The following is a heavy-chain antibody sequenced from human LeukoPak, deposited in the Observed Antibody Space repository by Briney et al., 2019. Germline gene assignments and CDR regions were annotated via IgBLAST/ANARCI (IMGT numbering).Heavy chain of an antibody. D-gene: IGHD5-24*01. CDR2: IYHSGST. J-gene: IGHJ2*01. CDR3: ARGDGYNLDWYFDL. V-gene: IGHV4-38-2*01. CDR1: GYSISSGYC. Sequence: SETLSLTCAVSGYSISSGYCWGWIRQPPGKGLEWIGSIYHSGSTYYNPSLKSRVTISVDTSKNQFSLKLSSVTAADTAVYYCARGDGYNLDWYFDLWGRGTLVTVSS.